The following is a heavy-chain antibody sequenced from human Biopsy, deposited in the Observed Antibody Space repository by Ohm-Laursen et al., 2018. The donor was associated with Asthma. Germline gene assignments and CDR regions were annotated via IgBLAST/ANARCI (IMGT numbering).Heavy chain of an antibody. V-gene: IGHV1-2*06. D-gene: IGHD6-13*01. CDR2: INLNSGAT. CDR3: ARDFLFQHGSSWYYYYYGMDV. Sequence: ASVKVSCKASGYPLIGYHIHWMRQAPGQGLEWMGRINLNSGATNYAQKFQGRVTMTRDTSISTAYMELSSLRSEDTAVYYCARDFLFQHGSSWYYYYYGMDVWGQGTTVTVSS. J-gene: IGHJ6*02. CDR1: GYPLIGYH.